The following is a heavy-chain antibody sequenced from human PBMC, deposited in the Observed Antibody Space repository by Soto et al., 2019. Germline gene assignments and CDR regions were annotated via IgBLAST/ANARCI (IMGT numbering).Heavy chain of an antibody. CDR2: TYYRSKWYN. CDR1: GDSVSSNSAA. D-gene: IGHD7-27*01. V-gene: IGHV6-1*01. CDR3: ARVVFPLTGEGAFDI. J-gene: IGHJ3*02. Sequence: KQSQILSLTCAISGDSVSSNSAAWNWIRQSPSRGLEWLGRTYYRSKWYNDYAVSVKSRITINPDTSKNQFSLQLNSVTPEDTAVYYCARVVFPLTGEGAFDIWGQGTMFTVSS.